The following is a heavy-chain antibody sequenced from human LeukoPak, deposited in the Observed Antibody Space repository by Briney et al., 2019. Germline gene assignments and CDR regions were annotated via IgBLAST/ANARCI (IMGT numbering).Heavy chain of an antibody. CDR3: ATDPGATHDY. CDR1: GYTLTELS. J-gene: IGHJ4*02. Sequence: ASVTVSCKVSGYTLTELSMHWVRQAPGKGLEWMGGFDPEDGETLYAQKFRGRVTMTEDTSTDTAYMELSSLRSEDTAVYYCATDPGATHDYWGQGTLVTVSS. CDR2: FDPEDGET. D-gene: IGHD1-26*01. V-gene: IGHV1-24*01.